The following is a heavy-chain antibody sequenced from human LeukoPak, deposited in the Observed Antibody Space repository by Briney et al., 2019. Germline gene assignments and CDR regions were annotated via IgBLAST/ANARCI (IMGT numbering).Heavy chain of an antibody. V-gene: IGHV4-59*08. CDR3: AGHHPRNTVDF. CDR2: ISDIGST. J-gene: IGHJ4*02. CDR1: GGSFSSYY. D-gene: IGHD2-8*02. Sequence: SETLSLTCAVYGGSFSSYYWSWIRQPPGKGLEWIAYISDIGSTNYNPSLKSRVTISLDTSKNQFSLKLSSVTAADTAVYYCAGHHPRNTVDFWGQGTLVTVSS.